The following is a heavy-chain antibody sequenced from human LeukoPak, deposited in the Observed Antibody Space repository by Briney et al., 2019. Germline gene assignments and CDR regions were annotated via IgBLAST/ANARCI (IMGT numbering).Heavy chain of an antibody. D-gene: IGHD4-17*01. J-gene: IGHJ6*02. Sequence: ASVKVSCKASGYTFTSYAMNWVRQAPGQGLEWMGWINTNTENPTYAQGFTGRFVFSLDTSVSTAYLQISSLKAEDTAVYYCARADYGDYWTGGGYGMDVWGQGTTVTVSS. CDR3: ARADYGDYWTGGGYGMDV. V-gene: IGHV7-4-1*02. CDR1: GYTFTSYA. CDR2: INTNTENP.